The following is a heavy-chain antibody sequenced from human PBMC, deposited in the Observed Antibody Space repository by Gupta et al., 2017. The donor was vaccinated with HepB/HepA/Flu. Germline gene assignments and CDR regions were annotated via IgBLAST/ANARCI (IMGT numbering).Heavy chain of an antibody. D-gene: IGHD2-2*02. CDR2: IVPIFGTA. CDR1: GGTFSSYA. J-gene: IGHJ4*02. CDR3: ARTSIGDIVVVPAAILPDY. V-gene: IGHV1-69*06. Sequence: QVQLVQSGAEVKKPGSSVKVSCKASGGTFSSYAISWVRQAPGQGLEWMGGIVPIFGTANYAQKFQGRVTITADKSTSTAYMELSSLRSEDTAVYYCARTSIGDIVVVPAAILPDYWGQGTLVTVSS.